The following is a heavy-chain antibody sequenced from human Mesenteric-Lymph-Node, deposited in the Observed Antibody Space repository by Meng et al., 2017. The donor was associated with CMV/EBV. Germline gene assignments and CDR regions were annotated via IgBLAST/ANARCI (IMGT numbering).Heavy chain of an antibody. CDR2: INHSGST. CDR3: ARHWGSSWYYFDY. Sequence: SETLSLTCAVYGGSFSAYYWSWVRQPPGKGLEWIGEINHSGSTNYNPSLKSRVTISVDTSKNQFSLKLSSVTAADTAVYYCARHWGSSWYYFDYWGQGTLVTVSS. J-gene: IGHJ4*02. CDR1: GGSFSAYY. D-gene: IGHD6-13*01. V-gene: IGHV4-34*01.